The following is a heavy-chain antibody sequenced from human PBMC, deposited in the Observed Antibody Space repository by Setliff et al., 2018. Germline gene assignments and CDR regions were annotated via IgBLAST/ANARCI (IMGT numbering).Heavy chain of an antibody. J-gene: IGHJ3*02. CDR1: GGSITSSDYS. D-gene: IGHD2-21*01. CDR3: ARVALVVVIRNAFDI. Sequence: SETLSLTCTVSGGSITSSDYSWSWIRQPAGTGLEWIGRVYPSRSTNYNPSLRSRATISIDTSKNQFSLKLSSVTAADTAVYYCARVALVVVIRNAFDIWGQGTMVTVSS. CDR2: VYPSRST. V-gene: IGHV4-4*07.